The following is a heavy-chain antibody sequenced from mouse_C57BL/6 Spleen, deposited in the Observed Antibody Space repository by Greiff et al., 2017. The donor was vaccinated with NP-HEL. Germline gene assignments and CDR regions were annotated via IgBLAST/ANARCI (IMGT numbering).Heavy chain of an antibody. CDR3: ARPPLYGSYVAY. CDR1: GYTFTSYW. J-gene: IGHJ3*01. CDR2: IHPNSGST. V-gene: IGHV1-64*01. D-gene: IGHD1-1*02. Sequence: QVQLQQPGAELVKPGASVKLSCKASGYTFTSYWMHWVKQRPGQGLEWIGMIHPNSGSTNYNEKFKSKATLTVDKSSSTAYMQLSSLTSEDSAVYYCARPPLYGSYVAYWGQGTLVTVSA.